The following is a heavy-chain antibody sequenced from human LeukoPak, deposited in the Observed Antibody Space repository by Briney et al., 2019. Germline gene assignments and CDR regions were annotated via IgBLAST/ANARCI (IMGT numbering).Heavy chain of an antibody. V-gene: IGHV3-72*01. Sequence: GGSLRLSCAASGFTFSPHYMDWVRQSPGRGLEWVGLVRNKADGYTPIYAASVKGRFTISRDDSKNTLYLQMNSLKTEDTAVYYCTTALVPSYYDSSGYYLAEYFQHWGQGTLVTVSS. D-gene: IGHD3-22*01. CDR3: TTALVPSYYDSSGYYLAEYFQH. J-gene: IGHJ1*01. CDR1: GFTFSPHY. CDR2: VRNKADGYTP.